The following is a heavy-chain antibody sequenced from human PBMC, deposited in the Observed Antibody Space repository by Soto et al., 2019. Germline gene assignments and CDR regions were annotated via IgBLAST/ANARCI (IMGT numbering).Heavy chain of an antibody. CDR2: IIPIFGIA. CDR1: GGTFSSYA. D-gene: IGHD6-6*01. CDR3: ATCPSIAAQFDY. V-gene: IGHV1-69*10. J-gene: IGHJ4*02. Sequence: GASVKVSCKASGGTFSSYAISWVRQAPGQGLEWMGGIIPIFGIANYAQKFQGRVTITADKSTSTAYMELSSLRSEDTAVYYCATCPSIAAQFDYWGQGTLVTVSS.